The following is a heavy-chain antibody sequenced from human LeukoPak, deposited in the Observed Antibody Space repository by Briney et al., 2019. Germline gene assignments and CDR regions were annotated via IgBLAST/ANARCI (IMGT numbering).Heavy chain of an antibody. D-gene: IGHD2-21*02. CDR2: INPNSGGT. V-gene: IGHV1-2*02. CDR3: ARESPRYCGGDCSDAFDI. J-gene: IGHJ3*02. CDR1: GYTFTGYY. Sequence: ASVKVSCKASGYTFTGYYMHWVRQAPGQGLEWMGWINPNSGGTNYAQKLQGRVTMTTDTSTSTAYMELRSLRSDDTAVYYCARESPRYCGGDCSDAFDIWGQGTMVTVSS.